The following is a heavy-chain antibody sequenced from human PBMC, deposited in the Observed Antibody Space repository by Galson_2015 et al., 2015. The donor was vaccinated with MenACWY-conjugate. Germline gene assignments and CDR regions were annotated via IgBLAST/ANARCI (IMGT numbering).Heavy chain of an antibody. V-gene: IGHV1-3*01. CDR1: GYTFTSYA. D-gene: IGHD2-15*01. CDR2: INAGNGNT. Sequence: SVKVSCKASGYTFTSYAMHWGRQAPGQRLEWMGWINAGNGNTKYSQKFQCRVTITRDPSASTAYMELSSLSSEDTSVYYCAIELRRWPPDWFAHWGKGTLLTVSS. J-gene: IGHJ5*02. CDR3: AIELRRWPPDWFAH.